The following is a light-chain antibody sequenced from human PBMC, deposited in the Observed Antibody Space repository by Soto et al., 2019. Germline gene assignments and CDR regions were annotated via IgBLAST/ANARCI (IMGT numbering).Light chain of an antibody. Sequence: DIQMTQCPSTLSGSVGDRVTITCRASQTISSWLAWYQQKPGKAPKLLIYKASTLKSGVPPRFSGSGSGTEFTLTISSLQPDDFETYYCQHYNSYSEAFGQGTKVDIK. CDR3: QHYNSYSEA. J-gene: IGKJ1*01. CDR1: QTISSW. CDR2: KAS. V-gene: IGKV1-5*03.